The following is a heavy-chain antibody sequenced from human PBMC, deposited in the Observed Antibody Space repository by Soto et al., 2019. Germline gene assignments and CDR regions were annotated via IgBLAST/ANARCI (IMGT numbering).Heavy chain of an antibody. CDR2: VKHNSGGT. V-gene: IGHV1-2*02. Sequence: ALVTVSSKPSGYTFTGQDIQRVRQAAEQRLEWMGWVKHNSGGTNYAQKLQRRVTITRDTSISTAYMELSRLTPADTAVYYCARERRIPMIPVDQDAFDIWRQGTLVTVSS. D-gene: IGHD3-22*01. CDR1: GYTFTGQD. J-gene: IGHJ3*02. CDR3: ARERRIPMIPVDQDAFDI.